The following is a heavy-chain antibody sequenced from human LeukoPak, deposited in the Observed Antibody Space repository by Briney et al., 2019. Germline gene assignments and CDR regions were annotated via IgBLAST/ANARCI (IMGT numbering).Heavy chain of an antibody. J-gene: IGHJ4*02. CDR1: GYTFTGYY. Sequence: ASVKVSCKASGYTFTGYYMHWVRLAPGQGLEWMGWINPNSGGTNYAQKFQGWVTMTRDTSISTAYMELSRLGSDDTAVYYCARGSVGARSNYVGARHYYFDCWGQGTLVTVSP. D-gene: IGHD4-11*01. CDR2: INPNSGGT. V-gene: IGHV1-2*04. CDR3: ARGSVGARSNYVGARHYYFDC.